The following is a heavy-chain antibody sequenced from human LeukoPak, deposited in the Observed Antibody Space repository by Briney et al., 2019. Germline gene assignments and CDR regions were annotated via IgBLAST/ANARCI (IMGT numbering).Heavy chain of an antibody. D-gene: IGHD3-3*01. V-gene: IGHV3-30*04. CDR1: GFTFSSYA. CDR3: ARGSGFYGMDV. CDR2: ISYDGSNK. J-gene: IGHJ6*04. Sequence: GGSLRLSCAASGFTFSSYAMHWVRQAPGKGLEWVAAISYDGSNKYYADSVKGRFTISRDNSKNTLYLQMNSLRAEDTAVYYCARGSGFYGMDVWGKGTTVTASS.